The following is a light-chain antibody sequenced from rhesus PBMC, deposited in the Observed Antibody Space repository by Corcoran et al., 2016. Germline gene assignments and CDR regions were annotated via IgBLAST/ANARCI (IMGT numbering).Light chain of an antibody. CDR1: QSISSW. CDR2: KAS. Sequence: DIQMTQSPSSLSASVGDTVTITCRASQSISSWLEWFQQKPGKAPKLRFYKASTLQSGVPPRFSGSGSGTDFTLTISSLPPEDFATYYCLHCNSSPFTFGGGTKVDIK. J-gene: IGKJ4*01. CDR3: LHCNSSPFT. V-gene: IGKV1-22*01.